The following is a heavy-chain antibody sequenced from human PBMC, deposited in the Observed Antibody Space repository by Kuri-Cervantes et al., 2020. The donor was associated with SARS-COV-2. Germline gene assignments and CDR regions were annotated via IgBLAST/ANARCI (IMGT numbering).Heavy chain of an antibody. J-gene: IGHJ4*02. D-gene: IGHD3-3*01. V-gene: IGHV3-23*01. CDR2: ISGGGGST. Sequence: GGSLRLSCATSGFTFTSYAMSWVRQAPGKGLEWVSTISGGGGSTYYADSVKGRFTISRDNAKNSLYLQMNSLRAEDTAVYYCAKPGVVRSAFDYWGQGTLVTVSS. CDR3: AKPGVVRSAFDY. CDR1: GFTFTSYA.